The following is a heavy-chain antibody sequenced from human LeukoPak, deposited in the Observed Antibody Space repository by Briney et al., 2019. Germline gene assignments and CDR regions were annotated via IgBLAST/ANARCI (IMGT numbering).Heavy chain of an antibody. D-gene: IGHD2-15*01. CDR2: IYTRGST. CDR3: ARGRYCSADICSGGDAFDT. Sequence: PSETLSLTCTVSGGSINNYYWSWIRQPAGKGLEWIGRIYTRGSTNYNPSLKSRVTMSVDTSKNQFSLKLSSVTAADTAVYYCARGRYCSADICSGGDAFDTWGQGTMVSVYS. V-gene: IGHV4-4*07. CDR1: GGSINNYY. J-gene: IGHJ3*02.